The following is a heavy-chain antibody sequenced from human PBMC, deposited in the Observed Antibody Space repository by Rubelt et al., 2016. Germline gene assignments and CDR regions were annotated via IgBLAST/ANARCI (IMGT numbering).Heavy chain of an antibody. V-gene: IGHV3-21*01. CDR2: TTSSSNYI. CDR1: GFSFSDYS. D-gene: IGHD3-22*01. Sequence: VSGGGLVKPGGSLRLSCAASGFSFSDYSMNWVRQAPGKGLEWVSSTTSSSNYIYYADSVKGRFTISRDNAKNSLYLQMNSRRAEDTAVYYCARRGGQAYYDGTGYYFDYWGQGTLVTVSS. CDR3: ARRGGQAYYDGTGYYFDY. J-gene: IGHJ4*02.